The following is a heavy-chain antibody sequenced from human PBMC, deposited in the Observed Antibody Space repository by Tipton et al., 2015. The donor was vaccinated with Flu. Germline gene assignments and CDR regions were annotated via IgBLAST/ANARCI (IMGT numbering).Heavy chain of an antibody. D-gene: IGHD2-15*01. V-gene: IGHV4-59*08. Sequence: TLSLTCTVSGGSISSYYWSWIRQPPGKGLEWIGYIYYSGSTNYNHSLKSRVTISVDTSKNQFSLKLSSVTAADTAVYYCARHGGSGGSYVDYWGQGTLVTVSS. CDR2: IYYSGST. CDR1: GGSISSYY. J-gene: IGHJ4*02. CDR3: ARHGGSGGSYVDY.